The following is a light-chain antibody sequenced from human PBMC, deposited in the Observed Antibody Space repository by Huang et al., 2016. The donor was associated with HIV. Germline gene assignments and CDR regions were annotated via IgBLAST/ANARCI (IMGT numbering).Light chain of an antibody. Sequence: DIQMTQSPSSLSASVEDRVRITCRASQNINSHLNWYQHKTGKAPKLLIYAASSLQSGVPSRVSGNGSGTDFTLTISSLQPEDFGTYYCQQSFSSPITFGPGTRLHIK. V-gene: IGKV1-39*01. CDR3: QQSFSSPIT. CDR1: QNINSH. CDR2: AAS. J-gene: IGKJ3*01.